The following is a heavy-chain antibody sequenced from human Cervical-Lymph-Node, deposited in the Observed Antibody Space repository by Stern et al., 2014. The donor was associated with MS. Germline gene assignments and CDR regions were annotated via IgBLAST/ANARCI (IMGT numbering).Heavy chain of an antibody. CDR3: ARDRGKFSDLWSGHDY. CDR1: GFTFSTYA. V-gene: IGHV3-30-3*01. D-gene: IGHD3-3*01. J-gene: IGHJ4*02. Sequence: QDQLVESGGGVVQPGRSLRLSCTASGFTFSTYAMHWVRQAPGKGLEWVAVISYDGSRTYYADSVKGRFTISRDSSKSTLYLQMNSLRSQDTAVYYCARDRGKFSDLWSGHDYWGQGSLVTVSS. CDR2: ISYDGSRT.